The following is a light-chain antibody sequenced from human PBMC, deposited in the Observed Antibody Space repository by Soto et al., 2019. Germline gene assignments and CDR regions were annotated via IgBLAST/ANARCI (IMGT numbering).Light chain of an antibody. V-gene: IGKV2-30*02. J-gene: IGKJ1*01. CDR2: EVS. CDR3: MQGTHWPWT. CDR1: QSLIHSDGNTY. Sequence: DVVMTQSPLSLPVTLGQPASISCRSSQSLIHSDGNTYLSWFQQRPGQSPRRLIYEVSDRDSGGPDRFTGSGSGTDFTLKISRVEAEDVGVYYCMQGTHWPWTFGQGTEVDIK.